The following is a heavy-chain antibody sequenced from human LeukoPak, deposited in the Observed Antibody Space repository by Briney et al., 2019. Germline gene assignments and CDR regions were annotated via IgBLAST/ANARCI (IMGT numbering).Heavy chain of an antibody. CDR2: SDPKDKT. CDR1: GRTLSQFS. V-gene: IGHV1-24*01. CDR3: AIRRLAVTSAPFDH. J-gene: IGHJ5*02. Sequence: VASVDVSCKVSGRTLSQFSLQWVRQVPGKGLEWMGGSDPKDKTFYAQNFQGRVTLTEVTSTDTAYMELSSLIFEDTAVYYCAIRRLAVTSAPFDHWGQGTLVTVSS. D-gene: IGHD3-16*01.